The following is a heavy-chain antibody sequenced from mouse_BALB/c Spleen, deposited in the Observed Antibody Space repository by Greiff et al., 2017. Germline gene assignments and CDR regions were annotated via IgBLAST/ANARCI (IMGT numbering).Heavy chain of an antibody. Sequence: EVKLVESGGGLVKPGGSLKLSCAASGFTFSDYYMYWVRQTPEKRLEWVATISDGGSYTYYPDSVKGRFTISRDNAKNNLYLQMSSLKSEDTAMYYCARDQGGPVAYWGQGTLVTVSA. CDR3: ARDQGGPVAY. D-gene: IGHD1-1*02. V-gene: IGHV5-4*02. CDR1: GFTFSDYY. J-gene: IGHJ3*01. CDR2: ISDGGSYT.